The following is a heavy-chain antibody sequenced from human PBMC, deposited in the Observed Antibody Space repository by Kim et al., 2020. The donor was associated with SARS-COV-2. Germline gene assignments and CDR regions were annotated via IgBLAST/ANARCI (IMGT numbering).Heavy chain of an antibody. CDR1: GFSFSTYD. J-gene: IGHJ3*02. D-gene: IGHD3-16*01. CDR2: ITKSSTTI. CDR3: VRDRMGGAFDI. Sequence: GGSLRLSCATSGFSFSTYDMNWVRQAPGKGLEWLSFITKSSTTIFYADSVKVRFTISRDNAKNSLYLQMNSLRDEDTAVYYCVRDRMGGAFDIWGQGTMVTVSS. V-gene: IGHV3-48*02.